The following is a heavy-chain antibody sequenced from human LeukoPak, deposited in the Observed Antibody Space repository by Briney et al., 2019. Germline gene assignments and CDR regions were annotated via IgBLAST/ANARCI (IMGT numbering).Heavy chain of an antibody. V-gene: IGHV3-30*18. Sequence: PGGSLRLSCAASGFTFSSYGMHWVRQAPGKGLEWVAVISYDGSNKYYADSVKGRFTISRDNSKNTLYLQMNSLRAEDTAVYYCAKEGCSSTSCSIYYYYGMDVWGQGTTVTVSS. J-gene: IGHJ6*02. CDR3: AKEGCSSTSCSIYYYYGMDV. CDR1: GFTFSSYG. D-gene: IGHD2-2*01. CDR2: ISYDGSNK.